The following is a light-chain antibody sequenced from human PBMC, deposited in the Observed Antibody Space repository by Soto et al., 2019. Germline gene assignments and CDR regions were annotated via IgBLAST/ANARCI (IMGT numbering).Light chain of an antibody. CDR1: QSVSTY. CDR3: QQRSNWPPFT. CDR2: DAS. V-gene: IGKV3-11*01. J-gene: IGKJ3*01. Sequence: EIVLTQSPATLSLSPGDRATLSCRTSQSVSTYLAWYQQKPGQAPRLLIYDASNRATGIPARFSGSGSGTDFTLTISSLEPEDFAVYYCQQRSNWPPFTFGPGTKVHIK.